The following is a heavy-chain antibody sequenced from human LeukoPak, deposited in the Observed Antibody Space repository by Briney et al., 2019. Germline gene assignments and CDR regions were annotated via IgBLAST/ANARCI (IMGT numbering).Heavy chain of an antibody. CDR3: ARDDAHYDFFGYDRRGWFDP. J-gene: IGHJ5*02. D-gene: IGHD3-3*01. V-gene: IGHV4-34*01. Sequence: PSGTLSLPCAVYGGSFTTYYGTWIRQPPGKGLEWIGEINLRGTTNYNPSLKSRVTISLDTSKNQFSLKLTSVTAADTAVYYCARDDAHYDFFGYDRRGWFDPWGQGTLVIVSS. CDR2: INLRGTT. CDR1: GGSFTTYY.